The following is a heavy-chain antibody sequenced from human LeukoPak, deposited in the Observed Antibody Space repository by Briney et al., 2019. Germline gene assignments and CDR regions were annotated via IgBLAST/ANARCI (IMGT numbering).Heavy chain of an antibody. V-gene: IGHV3-23*01. J-gene: IGHJ4*02. CDR3: TRTGYSYGTPLNY. D-gene: IGHD5-18*01. Sequence: GGSLRLSCAASGFTFSSYSMSWVRQAPGKGLEWVSGITYGDGSTYYADSLKGRFTISRDSSKNTVYLQMNSLRAEDTAVYYCTRTGYSYGTPLNYWGQGTLVTVSS. CDR2: ITYGDGST. CDR1: GFTFSSYS.